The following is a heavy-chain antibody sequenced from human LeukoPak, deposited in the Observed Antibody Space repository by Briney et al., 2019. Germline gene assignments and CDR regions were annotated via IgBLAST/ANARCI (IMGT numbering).Heavy chain of an antibody. V-gene: IGHV4-59*01. CDR3: ARVTESYGSGRRHNYYYYYMDV. D-gene: IGHD3-10*01. Sequence: PSWTLPVTCTACVGPIRSYYGSWIRQPPGKGLEWIGHIYYTGSTTYNPSLKSRVTISVDTSKNQISLKLSSVTAADTAVYYCARVTESYGSGRRHNYYYYYMDVWGKGTTVTVSS. J-gene: IGHJ6*03. CDR2: IYYTGST. CDR1: VGPIRSYY.